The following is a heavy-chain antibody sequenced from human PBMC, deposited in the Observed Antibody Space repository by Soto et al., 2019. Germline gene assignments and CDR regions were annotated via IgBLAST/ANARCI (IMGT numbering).Heavy chain of an antibody. CDR1: GGSISSSSYY. D-gene: IGHD2-2*01. Sequence: SETLSLTCTVSGGSISSSSYYWGWIRQPPGKGLEWIGSIYYSGSTYYNPSLKSRVTISVDTSKNQFSLKLSSVTAADTAVYYCTTCSSTSYTIDYWGQGTLVTVSS. CDR3: TTCSSTSYTIDY. J-gene: IGHJ4*02. CDR2: IYYSGST. V-gene: IGHV4-39*01.